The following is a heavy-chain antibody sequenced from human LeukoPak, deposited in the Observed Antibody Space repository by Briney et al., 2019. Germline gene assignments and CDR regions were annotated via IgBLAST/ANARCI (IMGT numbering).Heavy chain of an antibody. CDR1: GYTFTGYY. D-gene: IGHD2-2*01. Sequence: ASVKVSCKASGYTFTGYYMHWVRQAPGQGLEWMGWINPNSGGTNYAQKFQGRVTMTRDTSISTAYMELSRLRSDDTAVYYCARPFSGYCSSTSWLDAFDIWGQGTMVTVSS. V-gene: IGHV1-2*02. CDR2: INPNSGGT. J-gene: IGHJ3*02. CDR3: ARPFSGYCSSTSWLDAFDI.